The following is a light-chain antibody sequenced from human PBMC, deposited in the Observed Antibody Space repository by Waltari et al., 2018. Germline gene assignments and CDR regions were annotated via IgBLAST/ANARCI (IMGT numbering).Light chain of an antibody. V-gene: IGKV1-6*01. J-gene: IGKJ1*01. CDR3: LQDNHYPWT. Sequence: AIQMTQSPSSLSASVGDRVTIYCRASQGISNDLGWYQQKPGKAPKLLIFAASSLQSGVPSRFSGSGSGTDFTLTISSLQPEDFATYYCLQDNHYPWTFGQGTKVEIK. CDR1: QGISND. CDR2: AAS.